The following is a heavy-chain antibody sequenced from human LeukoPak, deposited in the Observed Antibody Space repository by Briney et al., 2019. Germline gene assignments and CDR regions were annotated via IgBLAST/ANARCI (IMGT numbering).Heavy chain of an antibody. J-gene: IGHJ1*01. Sequence: PGRSLRLSSAASGFTFSSYGMHWVRQAPGTGLEWVAVVWYDGSNKYYGDSVKGRFTISRDNSKKTLYLQMNSLRVEDLAVYYCPRGDGYIDAEYLQHWGQGALVTVS. V-gene: IGHV3-33*01. D-gene: IGHD5-24*01. CDR2: VWYDGSNK. CDR3: PRGDGYIDAEYLQH. CDR1: GFTFSSYG.